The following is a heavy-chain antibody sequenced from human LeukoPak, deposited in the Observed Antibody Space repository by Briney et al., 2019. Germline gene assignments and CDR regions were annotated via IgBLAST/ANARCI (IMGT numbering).Heavy chain of an antibody. Sequence: SETLSLTCTVSGGSISSSSYYWGWLRPPPGKGLEWIGSIYYSGSTYYNPSLKSRVTISVDTSRNQFSLKLSSVTAADTAVYYCASLYSSGWYAFDYWGQGTLVTVSS. J-gene: IGHJ4*02. D-gene: IGHD6-19*01. CDR3: ASLYSSGWYAFDY. CDR2: IYYSGST. CDR1: GGSISSSSYY. V-gene: IGHV4-39*01.